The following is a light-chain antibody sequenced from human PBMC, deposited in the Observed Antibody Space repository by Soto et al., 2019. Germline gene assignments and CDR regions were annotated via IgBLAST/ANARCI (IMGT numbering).Light chain of an antibody. Sequence: QSVLTQPASVSGSPGQSITISCTGTSSDVGNSNFVSWYQHHPGKAPKLMIYEGTKLSSGVSNRFSGSKSGNTASLTISGLQAEDEADYYCCSYAVRTTWVFGVGTKLTVL. J-gene: IGLJ3*02. CDR3: CSYAVRTTWV. CDR2: EGT. CDR1: SSDVGNSNF. V-gene: IGLV2-23*01.